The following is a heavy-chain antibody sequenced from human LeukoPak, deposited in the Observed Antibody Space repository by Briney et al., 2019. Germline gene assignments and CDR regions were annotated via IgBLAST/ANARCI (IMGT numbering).Heavy chain of an antibody. CDR1: GGSFSGYY. Sequence: SETLSLTCAVYGGSFSGYYWSWIRQPPGKGLEWIGEINHSGSTNYNPSLKSRVTISVDTSKNQFSLKLSSVTAADTAVYYCARPIQDYCSSTSCYLWAFDIWGQGTMVTVSS. J-gene: IGHJ3*02. CDR3: ARPIQDYCSSTSCYLWAFDI. V-gene: IGHV4-34*01. CDR2: INHSGST. D-gene: IGHD2-2*01.